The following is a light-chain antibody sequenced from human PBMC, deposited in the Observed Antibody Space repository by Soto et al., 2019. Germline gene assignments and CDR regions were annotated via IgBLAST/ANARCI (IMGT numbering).Light chain of an antibody. CDR1: QSISIW. J-gene: IGKJ1*01. V-gene: IGKV1-5*03. CDR3: QQHQTSYRT. Sequence: DIQMTQSPSTLSASVGDRVTITCRASQSISIWLAWYQHRPGRAPRLLIYKASSLISGVPTRFSGDGSGTEFTLTISSLQPDDSATYYCQQHQTSYRTFGQGTKVEIK. CDR2: KAS.